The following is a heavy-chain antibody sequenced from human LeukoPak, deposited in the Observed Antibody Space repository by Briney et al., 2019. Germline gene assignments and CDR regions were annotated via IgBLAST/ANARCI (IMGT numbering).Heavy chain of an antibody. CDR1: NGSITTSSYN. J-gene: IGHJ6*03. CDR3: ARTTEGGYTYDYFYYYYMDV. CDR2: IYYSGST. D-gene: IGHD5-18*01. V-gene: IGHV4-61*05. Sequence: SETLSLTCTVSNGSITTSSYNWGWIRQPPGKGLEWIGYIYYSGSTNYNPSLKSRVTISVDTSKNQFSLKLSSVTAADTAVYYCARTTEGGYTYDYFYYYYMDVWGKGTTVTISS.